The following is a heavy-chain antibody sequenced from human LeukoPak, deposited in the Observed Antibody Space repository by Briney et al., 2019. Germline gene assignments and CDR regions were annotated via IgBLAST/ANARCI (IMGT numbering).Heavy chain of an antibody. Sequence: GGSLRLSCAASGFTFSSYGMHWVRQAPGKGLEWVAVISYDGSNKYYADSVKGRFTISRDNSKNTLYLQMNSLRAEDTAVYYCAKDDRSSTMVRGVIITQDYYYYGMDVWGQGTTVTVSS. J-gene: IGHJ6*02. D-gene: IGHD3-10*01. CDR2: ISYDGSNK. CDR3: AKDDRSSTMVRGVIITQDYYYYGMDV. CDR1: GFTFSSYG. V-gene: IGHV3-30*18.